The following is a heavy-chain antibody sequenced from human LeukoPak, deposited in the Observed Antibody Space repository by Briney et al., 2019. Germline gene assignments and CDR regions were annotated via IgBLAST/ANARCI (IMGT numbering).Heavy chain of an antibody. D-gene: IGHD6-6*01. CDR1: GFTFSSYA. CDR3: ARDKVAARVFDY. J-gene: IGHJ4*02. CDR2: ISYDGSNK. Sequence: GGSLRLSCVASGFTFSSYAMHWVRQAPGKGLEWVAVISYDGSNKYYADSVKGRFTISRDNSKNTLYLQMNSLGAEDTAVYYCARDKVAARVFDYWGQGTLVTVSS. V-gene: IGHV3-30*04.